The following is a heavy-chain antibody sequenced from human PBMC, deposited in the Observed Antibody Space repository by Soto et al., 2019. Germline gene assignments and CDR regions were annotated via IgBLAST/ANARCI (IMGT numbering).Heavy chain of an antibody. J-gene: IGHJ6*02. D-gene: IGHD5-18*01. CDR3: ARLKEVDTATVSNYYYGMDV. V-gene: IGHV5-51*01. CDR2: SYPGDSDT. CDR1: GYSFTSYW. Sequence: GESLKISCKGSGYSFTSYWIGWVRQMPGKGLEGMGVSYPGDSDTRYSPSFQGQVTISADKSISTAYLQWSSLKASDTAMYYCARLKEVDTATVSNYYYGMDVWGPGTTVTVSS.